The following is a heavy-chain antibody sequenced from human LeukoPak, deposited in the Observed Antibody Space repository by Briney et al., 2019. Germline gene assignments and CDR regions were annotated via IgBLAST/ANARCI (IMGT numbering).Heavy chain of an antibody. Sequence: SETLSLTCAVSGGSISSSNWWSWVRQPPGKGLEWIGEIYHSGSTNYNPSLKSRVTISVDKSKNQFSLKLSSVTAADTAVYYCARGRMDFWSGYYRVSGEIDYWGQGTLVTVSS. CDR1: GGSISSSNW. CDR3: ARGRMDFWSGYYRVSGEIDY. V-gene: IGHV4-4*02. CDR2: IYHSGST. J-gene: IGHJ4*02. D-gene: IGHD3-3*01.